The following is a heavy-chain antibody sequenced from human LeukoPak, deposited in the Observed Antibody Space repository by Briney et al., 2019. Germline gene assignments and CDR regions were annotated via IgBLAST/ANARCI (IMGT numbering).Heavy chain of an antibody. CDR3: ARASDFWSGPAHHYYYGMDV. J-gene: IGHJ6*02. Sequence: GASVNVSCTASGYTFTSYDINWVRQATGQGLEWMGWRNPNIGNTGYAQKFQGRVTVTRNTSISTAYMELSSLRSEDTAVYYCARASDFWSGPAHHYYYGMDVWGQGTTVTVSS. CDR1: GYTFTSYD. D-gene: IGHD3-3*01. V-gene: IGHV1-8*01. CDR2: RNPNIGNT.